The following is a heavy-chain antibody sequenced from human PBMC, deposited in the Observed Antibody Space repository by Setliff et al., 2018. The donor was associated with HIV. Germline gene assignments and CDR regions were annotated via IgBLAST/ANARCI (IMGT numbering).Heavy chain of an antibody. CDR3: ARESPSSSWFYFDF. CDR1: GGSFSDYY. J-gene: IGHJ4*02. D-gene: IGHD6-13*01. V-gene: IGHV4-34*01. CDR2: INHRGST. Sequence: SETLSLTCAVYGGSFSDYYWTWIRQSPGKGLEWIGEINHRGSTNYNPPLKSRVTVSVDTSKNQFSLKLGSVTAADTAVYYCARESPSSSWFYFDFWGQGTLVTVSS.